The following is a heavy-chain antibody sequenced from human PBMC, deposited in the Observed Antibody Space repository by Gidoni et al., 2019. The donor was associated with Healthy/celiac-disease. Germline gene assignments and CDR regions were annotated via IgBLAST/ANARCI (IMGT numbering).Heavy chain of an antibody. Sequence: EVQLVESGGGLVQPGGSLRLSCAASGLPFSTSSMSWVRQAPGKGLEWVANIKEDGSEKYYVESVKGRFTISRDNAKNSLFLQMNSLRAADTAVYYCADYGDYSGAFDIWGQGTLVTVSS. J-gene: IGHJ3*02. D-gene: IGHD4-17*01. CDR1: GLPFSTSS. CDR3: ADYGDYSGAFDI. CDR2: IKEDGSEK. V-gene: IGHV3-7*01.